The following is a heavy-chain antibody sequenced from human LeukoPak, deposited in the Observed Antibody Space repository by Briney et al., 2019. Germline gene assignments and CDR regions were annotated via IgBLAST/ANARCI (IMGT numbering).Heavy chain of an antibody. Sequence: SETLSLTCTVSGGSISRGSYYWCWIRQPAGKGLEWIGRIYTSGSTNYNPSLKSRVTISVDTSKNQFSLKLSSVTAADTAVYYCAREGADAFDIWGQGTMVTVSS. CDR2: IYTSGST. CDR3: AREGADAFDI. D-gene: IGHD4/OR15-4a*01. J-gene: IGHJ3*02. V-gene: IGHV4-61*02. CDR1: GGSISRGSYY.